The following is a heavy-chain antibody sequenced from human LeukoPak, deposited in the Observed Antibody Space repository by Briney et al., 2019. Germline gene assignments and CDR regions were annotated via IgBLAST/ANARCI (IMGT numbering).Heavy chain of an antibody. Sequence: GGSLRLSCAASGFTFSSYGMHWVRQAPGKGLEWVAVIWYDGSNKYYVDSVKGRFTISRDNSKNTLYLQMNSLRAEDTAVYYCAKDRVSSVFDYWGQGTLVTVSS. V-gene: IGHV3-33*06. J-gene: IGHJ4*02. D-gene: IGHD6-6*01. CDR2: IWYDGSNK. CDR1: GFTFSSYG. CDR3: AKDRVSSVFDY.